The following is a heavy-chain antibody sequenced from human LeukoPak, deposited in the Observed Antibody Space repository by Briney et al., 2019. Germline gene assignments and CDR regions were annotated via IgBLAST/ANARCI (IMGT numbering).Heavy chain of an antibody. CDR3: ARELLGPHFYGMDV. D-gene: IGHD1-14*01. Sequence: GGSLRLSCAASGFTFSDYDMHWVRQVTGKGLEWVSAIHPSGLTYYANSVRGRFIISRDNGKDSLFLQMNSLRAGDTSVYYCARELLGPHFYGMDVWGQGTTVTVSS. CDR2: IHPSGLT. J-gene: IGHJ6*02. V-gene: IGHV3-13*01. CDR1: GFTFSDYD.